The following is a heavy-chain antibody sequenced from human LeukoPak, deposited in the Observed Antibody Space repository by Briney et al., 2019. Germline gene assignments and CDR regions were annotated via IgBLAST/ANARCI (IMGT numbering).Heavy chain of an antibody. J-gene: IGHJ4*02. CDR2: ISGSGGST. CDR3: AKAPDDYVWGSYRYTEAY. CDR1: GFTFSSYA. Sequence: GGSLRLSCAASGFTFSSYAMSWVRQAPGKGLGWVSAISGSGGSTYYADSVKGRFTISRDNSKNTLYLQMNSLRAEDTAVYYCAKAPDDYVWGSYRYTEAYWGQGTLVTVSS. D-gene: IGHD3-16*02. V-gene: IGHV3-23*01.